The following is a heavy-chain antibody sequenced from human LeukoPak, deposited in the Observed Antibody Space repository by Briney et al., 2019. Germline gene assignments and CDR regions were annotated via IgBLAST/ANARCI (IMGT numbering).Heavy chain of an antibody. D-gene: IGHD6-13*01. Sequence: GGSLRLSCAASGFTLSSYSMNWVRQAPGKGLEWVSSISSSSSYIYYADSVKSRFTISRDNAKNSLYLQMNSLRAEDTAVYYCARDLDSSFDYWGQGTLVTVSS. V-gene: IGHV3-21*01. CDR3: ARDLDSSFDY. J-gene: IGHJ4*02. CDR2: ISSSSSYI. CDR1: GFTLSSYS.